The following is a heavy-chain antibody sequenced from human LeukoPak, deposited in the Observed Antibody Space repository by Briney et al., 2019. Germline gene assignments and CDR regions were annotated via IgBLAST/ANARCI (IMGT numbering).Heavy chain of an antibody. D-gene: IGHD6-19*01. J-gene: IGHJ3*02. Sequence: GESLKISCKGSGYSFTSYWIGWVRQMPGKGLEWMGIIYPGDSDTRYSPSFQGQVTISADKSISTAYLQWSSLKASDTAMYYCAMGLWAYSSGWYLNAFDIWGQGTMVTVSS. CDR3: AMGLWAYSSGWYLNAFDI. CDR2: IYPGDSDT. CDR1: GYSFTSYW. V-gene: IGHV5-51*01.